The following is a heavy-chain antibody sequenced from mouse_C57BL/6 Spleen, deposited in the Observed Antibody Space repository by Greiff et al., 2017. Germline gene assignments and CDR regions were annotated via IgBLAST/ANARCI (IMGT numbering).Heavy chain of an antibody. V-gene: IGHV1-69*01. Sequence: QVHVKQPGAELVMPGASVKLSCKASGYTFTSYWMHWVKQRPGQGLEWIGEIDPSDSYTNYNQKFKGKSTLTVDKSSSTAYMQLSSLTSEDSAVYYCASSIRITTVSMDYWGQGTSVTVSS. CDR3: ASSIRITTVSMDY. D-gene: IGHD1-1*01. J-gene: IGHJ4*01. CDR2: IDPSDSYT. CDR1: GYTFTSYW.